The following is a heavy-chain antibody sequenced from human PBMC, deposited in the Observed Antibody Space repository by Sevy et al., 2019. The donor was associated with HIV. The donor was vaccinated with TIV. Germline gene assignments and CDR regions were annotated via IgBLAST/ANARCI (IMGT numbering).Heavy chain of an antibody. CDR2: IKKDGSEK. V-gene: IGHV3-7*03. D-gene: IGHD3-16*01. Sequence: GGSLRLSCAGSGFTFSNFWMTWVRQGPGKGLEWVANIKKDGSEKYYMDSVKGRFTISRDNAKNSLYLQMSSLRADDTAVYYCARDHVKDGKGGDYYYHAMDVWGRGTTVTVSS. CDR3: ARDHVKDGKGGDYYYHAMDV. CDR1: GFTFSNFW. J-gene: IGHJ6*02.